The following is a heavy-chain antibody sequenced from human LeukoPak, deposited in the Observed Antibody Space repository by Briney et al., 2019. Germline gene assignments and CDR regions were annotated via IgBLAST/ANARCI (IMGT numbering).Heavy chain of an antibody. D-gene: IGHD3-16*01. V-gene: IGHV4-30-4*07. CDR2: IYYSGST. Sequence: SQTLSLTCAVSGGSISSGGYSWSWIRQPPGEGLEWIGYIYYSGSTYYNPSLKSRVTISVDTSKNQFSLKLSSVTAADTAVYYCARGGTLTAGAFDIWGQGTMVTVSS. CDR1: GGSISSGGYS. J-gene: IGHJ3*02. CDR3: ARGGTLTAGAFDI.